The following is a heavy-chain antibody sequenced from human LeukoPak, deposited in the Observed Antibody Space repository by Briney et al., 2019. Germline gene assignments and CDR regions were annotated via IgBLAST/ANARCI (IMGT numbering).Heavy chain of an antibody. D-gene: IGHD1-26*01. CDR1: GGSMSSYY. CDR2: IYYSGST. J-gene: IGHJ4*02. Sequence: SDTLSLTCTVSGGSMSSYYWSWIRQPPGKGLEWIGYIYYSGSTNYNPSLKSRVTISVDTSKIQLSLRLSSVTAADTAVYYCARHASSGTYPFDYWGLGTLVTVSS. CDR3: ARHASSGTYPFDY. V-gene: IGHV4-59*08.